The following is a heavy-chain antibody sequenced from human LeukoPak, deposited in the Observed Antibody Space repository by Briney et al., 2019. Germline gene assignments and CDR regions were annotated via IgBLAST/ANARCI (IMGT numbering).Heavy chain of an antibody. Sequence: SETLSLTCTVSGGSVSSGSYYWSWIRQPPGKGLEWIGYIYYSGSTCHNTSLKSRITMSVDTSRNQFSLKLSSVDAADTAVYYCAKAGVRYFDSSGLYAFDFWGQGTTVTVSS. D-gene: IGHD3-22*01. CDR3: AKAGVRYFDSSGLYAFDF. J-gene: IGHJ3*01. CDR1: GGSVSSGSYY. V-gene: IGHV4-61*01. CDR2: IYYSGST.